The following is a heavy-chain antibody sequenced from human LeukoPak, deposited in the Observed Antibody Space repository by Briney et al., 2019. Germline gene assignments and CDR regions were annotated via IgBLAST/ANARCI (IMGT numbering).Heavy chain of an antibody. J-gene: IGHJ5*02. Sequence: SETLSLTCAVSGGSINTSRYHGRWIRQPPGKGLELIGSIYYSGSTHYNPSLKSRVTISVDILKNQFSLKLSSVTAADTAVYYCVRRRYHYDSSADLGWFDHWGQGTLVTVSS. CDR1: GGSINTSRYH. D-gene: IGHD3-22*01. V-gene: IGHV4-39*01. CDR2: IYYSGST. CDR3: VRRRYHYDSSADLGWFDH.